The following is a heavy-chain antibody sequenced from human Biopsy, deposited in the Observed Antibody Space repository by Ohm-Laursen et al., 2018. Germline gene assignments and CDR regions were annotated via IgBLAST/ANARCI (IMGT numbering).Heavy chain of an antibody. CDR2: ITSSGDTT. CDR1: GFTFSDYQ. J-gene: IGHJ6*02. D-gene: IGHD3-10*01. Sequence: SLRLSCTASGFTFSDYQMSWIRQTPGKGLEWVSAITSSGDTTYYSDSVKGRFTISRDSSKNTLHLQMNSLRAEDTAVFYCVKDRGAAGTDYYYGMDVWGQGTTVTVSS. V-gene: IGHV3-23*01. CDR3: VKDRGAAGTDYYYGMDV.